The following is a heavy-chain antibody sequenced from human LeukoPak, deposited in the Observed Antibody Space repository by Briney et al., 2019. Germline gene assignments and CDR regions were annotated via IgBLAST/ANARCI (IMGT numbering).Heavy chain of an antibody. CDR1: GFTFDDYG. CDR3: AKDLKYSSGSFDY. J-gene: IGHJ4*02. D-gene: IGHD6-19*01. Sequence: PGGSLRLSCAASGFTFDDYGMSWVRQAPGKGLEWISGVNWNGGSTGYADSVKGRFTISRDNAKNSLYLQMNSLRAEDTALYYCAKDLKYSSGSFDYWGQGTLVTVSS. V-gene: IGHV3-20*04. CDR2: VNWNGGST.